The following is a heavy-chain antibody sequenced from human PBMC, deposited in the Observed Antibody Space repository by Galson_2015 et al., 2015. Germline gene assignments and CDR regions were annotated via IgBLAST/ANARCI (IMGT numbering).Heavy chain of an antibody. CDR3: ARVGTMVRGVIITKVYGMDV. V-gene: IGHV3-7*01. Sequence: SLRLSCAASGFTFSSYWMSWVRQAPGKGLEWVANIKQDGSEKYYVDSVKGRFTISRDNAKNSLYLQMNSLRAEDTAVYYCARVGTMVRGVIITKVYGMDVWGQGTTVTVSS. CDR2: IKQDGSEK. CDR1: GFTFSSYW. D-gene: IGHD3-10*01. J-gene: IGHJ6*02.